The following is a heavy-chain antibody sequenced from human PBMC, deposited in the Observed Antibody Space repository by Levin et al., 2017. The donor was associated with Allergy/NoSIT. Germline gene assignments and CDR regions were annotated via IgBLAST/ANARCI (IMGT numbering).Heavy chain of an antibody. CDR1: GFRFNSHS. V-gene: IGHV3-48*01. CDR2: ISSGSTTI. CDR3: AREPGVGHFDY. J-gene: IGHJ4*02. Sequence: PGGSLRLSCAASGFRFNSHSMNWVRQAPGKGLEWVSYISSGSTTIFYSESVKGRFTISRDNTKNTVHLEMNSLRAEDTAVYYCAREPGVGHFDYWGPGTLVTVSS. D-gene: IGHD3-10*01.